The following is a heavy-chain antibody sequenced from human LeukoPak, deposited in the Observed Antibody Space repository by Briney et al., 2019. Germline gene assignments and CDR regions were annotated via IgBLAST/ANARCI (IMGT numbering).Heavy chain of an antibody. D-gene: IGHD1-26*01. CDR3: ARDPTSSWETAFDI. Sequence: PGGSLKLSCAASGFTFNTYTMNWVRQAPGKGLEWVSSISSGTGYIYYADSVKGRFTISRDNAKNSLYLQMNSLRAEDTAVYYCARDPTSSWETAFDIWGQGTMVTVSS. CDR1: GFTFNTYT. V-gene: IGHV3-21*01. CDR2: ISSGTGYI. J-gene: IGHJ3*02.